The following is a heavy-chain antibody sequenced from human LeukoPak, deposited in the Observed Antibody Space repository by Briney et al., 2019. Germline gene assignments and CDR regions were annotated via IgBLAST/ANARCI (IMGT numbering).Heavy chain of an antibody. Sequence: GGSLRLSCVVSGFTFSSYAMSWVRQAPGKGLEWVSAISGSGGSTYYADSVKGRFTISRDNSKNTLYLQMNSLRAEDTAVYYCAKGGYALYNWFDPWGQGTLVTVSS. V-gene: IGHV3-23*01. J-gene: IGHJ5*02. CDR2: ISGSGGST. D-gene: IGHD2-2*01. CDR1: GFTFSSYA. CDR3: AKGGYALYNWFDP.